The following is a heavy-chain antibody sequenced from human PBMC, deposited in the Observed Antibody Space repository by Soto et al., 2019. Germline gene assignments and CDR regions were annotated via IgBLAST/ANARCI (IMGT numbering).Heavy chain of an antibody. Sequence: QAPGKGLESVAVMSSDGSKIHHTDSVKGRITISRDNSKNTLYLQMNSLRKEDTAVYFCAKDEGVGGTLGLFDYWGQGTLVSVSS. CDR3: AKDEGVGGTLGLFDY. CDR2: MSSDGSKI. V-gene: IGHV3-30*18. J-gene: IGHJ4*02. D-gene: IGHD1-26*01.